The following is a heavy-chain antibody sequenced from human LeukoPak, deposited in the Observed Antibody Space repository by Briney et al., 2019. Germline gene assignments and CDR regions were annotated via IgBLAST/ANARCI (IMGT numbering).Heavy chain of an antibody. J-gene: IGHJ5*02. CDR1: GFTFSSYW. CDR3: ARDFSGLEGSGREVWFDP. V-gene: IGHV3-7*01. Sequence: PGGSLRLSCAASGFTFSSYWMSWVRQAPGKGLEWVANIKQDGSEKYYVDSVKGRFTISRDNAKNSLYLQMNSLRAENTAVYYCARDFSGLEGSGREVWFDPWGQGTLVTVSS. D-gene: IGHD3-10*01. CDR2: IKQDGSEK.